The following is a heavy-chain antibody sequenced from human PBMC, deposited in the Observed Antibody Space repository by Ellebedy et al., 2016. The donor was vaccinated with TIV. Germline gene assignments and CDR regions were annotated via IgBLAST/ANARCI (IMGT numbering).Heavy chain of an antibody. CDR2: TYYSGNT. D-gene: IGHD3-9*01. Sequence: MPSETLSLTCTVSGGSFSSSTYYWGWIRQPLGKGLEWIGITYYSGNTYYNPSLRIRVTISVETSKNQFSLKLSSVTAADTAVYYCARELRYFDWFLKGFDYWGQGTLVTVSS. CDR3: ARELRYFDWFLKGFDY. CDR1: GGSFSSSTYY. V-gene: IGHV4-39*02. J-gene: IGHJ4*02.